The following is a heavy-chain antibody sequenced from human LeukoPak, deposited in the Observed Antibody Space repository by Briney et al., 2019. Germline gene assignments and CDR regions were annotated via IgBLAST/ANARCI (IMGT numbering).Heavy chain of an antibody. CDR1: GFTFSSYW. CDR2: INSDGSST. J-gene: IGHJ4*02. Sequence: GGSLRLSCAASGFTFSSYWMHWVRQAPGKGLVWVSRINSDGSSTNYADSVKGRFTISRDNAKNTLYLQMNSLRAEDTAVYYCAREGGYSGYEIDYWGQGTLVTVSS. D-gene: IGHD5-12*01. V-gene: IGHV3-74*01. CDR3: AREGGYSGYEIDY.